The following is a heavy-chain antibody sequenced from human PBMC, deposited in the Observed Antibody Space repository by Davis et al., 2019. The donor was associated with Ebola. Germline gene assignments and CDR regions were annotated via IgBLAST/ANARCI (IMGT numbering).Heavy chain of an antibody. CDR2: IYSGGST. V-gene: IGHV3-53*04. D-gene: IGHD3-10*01. Sequence: PGGSLRLSCAASGFTVTSNYMSCVRQAPGKVLEWVSVIYSGGSTYYADSVKGRFTISRHNSKNTLYLQMNTLRAEDTAVYYCARSRGRYYFDYWGQGTLVTVSS. J-gene: IGHJ4*02. CDR1: GFTVTSNY. CDR3: ARSRGRYYFDY.